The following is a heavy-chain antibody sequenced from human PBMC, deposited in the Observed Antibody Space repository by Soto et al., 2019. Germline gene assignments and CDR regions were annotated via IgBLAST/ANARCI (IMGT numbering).Heavy chain of an antibody. D-gene: IGHD2-15*01. Sequence: SETLSLTCTVSGGSVSSAGYYWSWIRQHPGNGLEWTGYIYYSGSTHYNPSLKSRVTISVDTSKTQFSLNLSSVTAADTAVYYCARTPSDVLVVAAAIRDIRWFDPWGQGTLVTVSS. CDR2: IYYSGST. CDR3: ARTPSDVLVVAAAIRDIRWFDP. CDR1: GGSVSSAGYY. V-gene: IGHV4-31*03. J-gene: IGHJ5*02.